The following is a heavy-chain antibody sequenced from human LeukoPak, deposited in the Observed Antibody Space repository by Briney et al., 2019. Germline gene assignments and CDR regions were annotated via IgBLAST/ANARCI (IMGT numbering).Heavy chain of an antibody. CDR3: ATLPRRSSTSGYD. D-gene: IGHD2-2*01. Sequence: PGESLKISCKGSGYSFTSYWIGWVRQMPGKGLEWMGIIFPADSDTRYSPSFQGQVAISADKSISTAYLQWSSLKASDTAMCYCATLPRRSSTSGYDWGQGTLVTVSS. CDR1: GYSFTSYW. V-gene: IGHV5-51*01. CDR2: IFPADSDT. J-gene: IGHJ4*02.